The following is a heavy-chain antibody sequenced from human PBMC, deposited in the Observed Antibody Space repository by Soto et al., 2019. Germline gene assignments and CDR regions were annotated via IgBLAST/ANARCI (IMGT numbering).Heavy chain of an antibody. D-gene: IGHD3-3*01. Sequence: QLHLVQSGAVVKKPGASVTVSCSASGYPVTAYYMHWVRQAPGRGLEWMGGINPATGAAKYTKTFQGRVTMPRDTSTSTVFMELSGLTSEDPAVFYCARGGGVGVAGSAAFDMWGQGTLVTVSS. V-gene: IGHV1-2*02. J-gene: IGHJ3*02. CDR2: INPATGAA. CDR1: GYPVTAYY. CDR3: ARGGGVGVAGSAAFDM.